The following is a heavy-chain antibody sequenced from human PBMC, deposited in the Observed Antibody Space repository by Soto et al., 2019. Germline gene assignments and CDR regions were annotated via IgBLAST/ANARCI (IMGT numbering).Heavy chain of an antibody. J-gene: IGHJ4*02. CDR1: GFTFSSNG. V-gene: IGHV3-33*01. CDR2: IWSDGSEK. D-gene: IGHD3-16*01. Sequence: QVQLVESGGGVVQPGRSLRLSCAASGFTFSSNGMHWVRQAPGKGLEWVAVIWSDGSEKYYADSVKGRFSISRDNSKNTLYLHMDSLRADDTAVYYCARDLGRFNLGPAYFVYWGQGTLVTVSS. CDR3: ARDLGRFNLGPAYFVY.